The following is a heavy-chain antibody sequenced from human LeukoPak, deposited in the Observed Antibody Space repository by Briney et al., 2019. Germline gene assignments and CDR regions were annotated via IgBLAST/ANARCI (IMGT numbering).Heavy chain of an antibody. CDR1: GYSFTNYW. CDR2: IYPGDSDT. Sequence: PGESLKISCKGSGYSFTNYWIGWVRQMPGKGLEWMGIIYPGDSDTRYSPSFQGQVTISADKSISTAYLQWSSLKASDTAMYYCARVVRGKASTGTLFVEYFQYWGQGTLVTVSS. CDR3: ARVVRGKASTGTLFVEYFQY. V-gene: IGHV5-51*01. J-gene: IGHJ1*01. D-gene: IGHD6-13*01.